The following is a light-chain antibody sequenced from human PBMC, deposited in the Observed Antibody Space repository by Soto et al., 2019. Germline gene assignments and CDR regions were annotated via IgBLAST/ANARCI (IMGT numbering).Light chain of an antibody. J-gene: IGKJ1*01. CDR2: DAS. CDR1: ESVFGY. CDR3: QQYNTNWT. Sequence: EVVFTQSTATLSLSPVERATLSCRASESVFGYLAWYQHKPGQAPRLLIYDASNRATGVPARFSGSGSGTDFTLTISSLEPDDFATYYCQQYNTNWTFGQGTKVDIK. V-gene: IGKV3-11*01.